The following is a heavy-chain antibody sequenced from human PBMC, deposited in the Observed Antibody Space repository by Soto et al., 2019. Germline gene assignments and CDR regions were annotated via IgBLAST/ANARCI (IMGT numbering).Heavy chain of an antibody. CDR2: ISSSSRYI. J-gene: IGHJ4*02. Sequence: EVQLVESGGGLVKPGGSLRLSCAASGFTFSSYSMNWVRQAPGKGLEWVSSISSSSRYIYYADSVKGRCNISRDNAKNSLYLQMNSLRAEATAVYYCARDQPGYSYGYGLGYWGEGTLVTVSS. D-gene: IGHD5-18*01. CDR3: ARDQPGYSYGYGLGY. V-gene: IGHV3-21*01. CDR1: GFTFSSYS.